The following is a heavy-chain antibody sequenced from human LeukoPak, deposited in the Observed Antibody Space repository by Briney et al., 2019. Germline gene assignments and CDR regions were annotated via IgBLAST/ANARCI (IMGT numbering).Heavy chain of an antibody. Sequence: SVKVSCKASGGTFSSYAISWVRQAPGQGLEWMGGIIPIFGTANYAQKFQGRVTITADESTSTAYMELSSLRSEDTAVYYCAKVEWLLWSANEGDDAFDIWGQGTMVTVSS. V-gene: IGHV1-69*01. D-gene: IGHD3-3*01. CDR2: IIPIFGTA. J-gene: IGHJ3*02. CDR1: GGTFSSYA. CDR3: AKVEWLLWSANEGDDAFDI.